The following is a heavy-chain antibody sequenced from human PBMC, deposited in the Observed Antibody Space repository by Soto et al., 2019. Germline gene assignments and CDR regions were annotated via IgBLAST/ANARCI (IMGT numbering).Heavy chain of an antibody. D-gene: IGHD2-15*01. CDR1: GGSISSSNW. V-gene: IGHV4-4*02. CDR2: IYHSGST. Sequence: QVQLQESGPGLVKPSGTLSLTCAVSGGSISSSNWWSWVRQPPGKGLEWIGEIYHSGSTNYNPSLKSRVTISVDKSKNQFSLKLSSVTAADTAVYYCASGWRYCSGGSCYGWFDPWGHGTLVTVSS. J-gene: IGHJ5*02. CDR3: ASGWRYCSGGSCYGWFDP.